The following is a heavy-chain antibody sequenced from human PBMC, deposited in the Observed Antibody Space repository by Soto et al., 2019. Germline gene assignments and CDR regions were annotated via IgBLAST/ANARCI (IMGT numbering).Heavy chain of an antibody. V-gene: IGHV3-15*07. Sequence: PGGSLRLSCAASGFTFSNACMNWVRQAPGKGLEWVGRIKSRSDGGTTAYAAPVKGRFTISRDDSKDTLWLQMNSLKTEDTAVYYCTTNFYSDHGMDVWGQGTTVTVSS. CDR1: GFTFSNAC. CDR2: IKSRSDGGTT. D-gene: IGHD4-17*01. J-gene: IGHJ6*02. CDR3: TTNFYSDHGMDV.